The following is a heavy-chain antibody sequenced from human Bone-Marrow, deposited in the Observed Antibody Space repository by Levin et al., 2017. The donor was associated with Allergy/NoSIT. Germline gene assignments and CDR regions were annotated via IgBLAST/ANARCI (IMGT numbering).Heavy chain of an antibody. CDR3: ARGPPPIEGWFGELLVTYNWFDP. V-gene: IGHV1-2*02. CDR1: GYTFTGYY. J-gene: IGHJ5*02. Sequence: GESLKISCKASGYTFTGYYMHWVRQAPGQGLEWMGWINPNSGGTNYAQKFQGRVTMTRDTSISTAYMELSRLRSDDTAVYYCARGPPPIEGWFGELLVTYNWFDPWGQGTLVTVSS. CDR2: INPNSGGT. D-gene: IGHD3-10*01.